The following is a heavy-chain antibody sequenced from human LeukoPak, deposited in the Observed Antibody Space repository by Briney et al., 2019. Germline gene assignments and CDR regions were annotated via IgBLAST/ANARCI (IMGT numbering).Heavy chain of an antibody. CDR2: ISAYNGNT. CDR3: ARGRFYGWELLPFDY. CDR1: GYAFTIYG. D-gene: IGHD1-26*01. Sequence: ASVTVSFKASGYAFTIYGISWVRQAPGQGLEWMGWISAYNGNTNYAQKLQGRVTMTTDTSTSTAYMQLRSLRSDDTAVYYCARGRFYGWELLPFDYWGQGTLGTVSS. V-gene: IGHV1-18*01. J-gene: IGHJ4*02.